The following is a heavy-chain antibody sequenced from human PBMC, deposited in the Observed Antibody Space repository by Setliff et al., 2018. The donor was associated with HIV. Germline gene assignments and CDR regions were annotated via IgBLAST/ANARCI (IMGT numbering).Heavy chain of an antibody. V-gene: IGHV4-34*01. Sequence: SETLSLTCAVYGGSFSGYHWSWIRQSPGKGLEWIGEINHSGTTNYNPSLKNRATISVDTSKNQFTLRLTSVTAADTAVYYCAAPRGMTTIFDFWGQGTLVT. CDR1: GGSFSGYH. D-gene: IGHD4-4*01. CDR2: INHSGTT. J-gene: IGHJ5*01. CDR3: AAPRGMTTIFDF.